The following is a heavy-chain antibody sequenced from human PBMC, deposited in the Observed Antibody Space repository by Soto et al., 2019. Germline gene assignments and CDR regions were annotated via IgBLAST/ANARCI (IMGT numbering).Heavy chain of an antibody. D-gene: IGHD6-13*01. CDR2: ISSSGSTI. J-gene: IGHJ6*03. Sequence: GGSLRLSCAASGFTFSDYYMSWIRQAPGKGLEWVSYISSSGSTIYYADSVKGRFTISRDNAKNSLYLQMNSLRAEDTAVYYCARGGGSSSWNGKSYYYYYYMDVWGKGTTVTVSS. CDR3: ARGGGSSSWNGKSYYYYYYMDV. V-gene: IGHV3-11*01. CDR1: GFTFSDYY.